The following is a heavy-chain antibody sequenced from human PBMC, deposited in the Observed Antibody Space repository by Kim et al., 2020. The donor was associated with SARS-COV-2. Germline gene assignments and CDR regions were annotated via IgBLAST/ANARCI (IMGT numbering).Heavy chain of an antibody. CDR1: GDSISSYY. V-gene: IGHV4-59*08. D-gene: IGHD1-26*01. CDR2: FYYSGNT. CDR3: ARREQDSGGLDV. Sequence: SETLSLTCTVSGDSISSYYWTWIRQPPGKGLEWIGCFYYSGNTNYNPSLKSRVTMSVDTSKNQFSLKLSSVTSADTAVYYCARREQDSGGLDVWGHGTTVTVSS. J-gene: IGHJ6*02.